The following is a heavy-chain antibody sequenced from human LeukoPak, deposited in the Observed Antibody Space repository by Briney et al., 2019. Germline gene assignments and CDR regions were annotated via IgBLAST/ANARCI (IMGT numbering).Heavy chain of an antibody. CDR2: IRYDGSNK. J-gene: IGHJ4*02. CDR3: AKNARAYCGGDCYFLDRKGYFDY. D-gene: IGHD2-21*02. V-gene: IGHV3-30*02. Sequence: GGSLRLSCAASGFTFSSYGMHWVRQAPGKGLEWVAVIRYDGSNKYYADSVKGRFTISRDNSKNTLYLQMNSLRAEDTAVYYCAKNARAYCGGDCYFLDRKGYFDYWGQGTLVTVSS. CDR1: GFTFSSYG.